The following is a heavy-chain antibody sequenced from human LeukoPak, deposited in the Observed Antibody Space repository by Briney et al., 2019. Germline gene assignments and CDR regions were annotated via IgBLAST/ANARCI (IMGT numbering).Heavy chain of an antibody. V-gene: IGHV3-48*03. Sequence: PGGSLRLSCAASGFTFGSYEMNWVRQAPGKGLEWVSYIVTIISTTYYADSVKGRFTISRDNARNSLYQQMNSLRAEDTAMYFCARGFGRGSVDYWGQGTLVTVSS. D-gene: IGHD3-10*01. J-gene: IGHJ4*02. CDR3: ARGFGRGSVDY. CDR1: GFTFGSYE. CDR2: IVTIISTT.